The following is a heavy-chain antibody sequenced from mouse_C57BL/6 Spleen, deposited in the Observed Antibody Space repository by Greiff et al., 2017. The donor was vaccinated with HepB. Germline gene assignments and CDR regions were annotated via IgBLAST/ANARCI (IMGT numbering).Heavy chain of an antibody. CDR1: GFTFSDYY. V-gene: IGHV5-12*01. Sequence: EVMLVESGGGLVQPGGSLKLSCAASGFTFSDYYMYWVRQTPEKRLEWVAYISNGGGSTYYPDTVKGRFTISRDNAKNTLYLQMCRLKSEDTAMYYCARHGGGARFAYWGQGTLVTVSA. CDR3: ARHGGGARFAY. D-gene: IGHD1-1*02. CDR2: ISNGGGST. J-gene: IGHJ3*01.